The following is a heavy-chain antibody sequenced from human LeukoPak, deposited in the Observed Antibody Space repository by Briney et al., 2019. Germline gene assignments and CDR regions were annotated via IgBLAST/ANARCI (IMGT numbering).Heavy chain of an antibody. Sequence: GASVKVSCKASGGTFSSYAISWVRQAPGQGLEWMGWISAYNGNTNYAQKLQGSVTMTTDTSTSTAYMELRSLRSDDTAVYYCARRFSPRWYLDLWGRGTLVTVSS. CDR3: ARRFSPRWYLDL. CDR1: GGTFSSYA. J-gene: IGHJ2*01. D-gene: IGHD3-3*01. CDR2: ISAYNGNT. V-gene: IGHV1-18*01.